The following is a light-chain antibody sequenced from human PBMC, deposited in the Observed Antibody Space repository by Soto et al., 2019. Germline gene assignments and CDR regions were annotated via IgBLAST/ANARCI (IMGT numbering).Light chain of an antibody. CDR3: GTWDSSGV. J-gene: IGLJ3*02. CDR1: SSNIGNNY. Sequence: QSVLTQPPSVSAAPGQKVTISCSGSSSNIGNNYVSWYQQLPGTAPKLLIYDNNKRPPGIPDRFSGSKSGTSATLGITGLQTGDEADYYCGTWDSSGVFGGGTKLTVL. V-gene: IGLV1-51*01. CDR2: DNN.